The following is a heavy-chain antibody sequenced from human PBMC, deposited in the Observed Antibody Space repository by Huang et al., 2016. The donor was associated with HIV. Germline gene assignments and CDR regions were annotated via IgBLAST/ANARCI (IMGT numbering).Heavy chain of an antibody. V-gene: IGHV1-69*13. J-gene: IGHJ3*01. CDR1: GGSFNNFG. Sequence: QVQLVQSGAEVRKPGSSVKVSCRASGGSFNNFGINWVRQAPGQGLEWMGGISPRFGTRNDAQRFKDRVTITADETTGVVHLEVTSLRSDDTAVYFCAKRGGAWGSPYAFDLWGPGTMVTVSS. CDR2: ISPRFGTR. CDR3: AKRGGAWGSPYAFDL. D-gene: IGHD3-16*01.